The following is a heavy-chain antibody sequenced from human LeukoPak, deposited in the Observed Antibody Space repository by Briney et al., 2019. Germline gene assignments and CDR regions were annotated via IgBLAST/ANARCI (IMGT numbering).Heavy chain of an antibody. V-gene: IGHV3-66*01. CDR1: GFTFSSYN. J-gene: IGHJ3*02. CDR3: ARDISSGYYDAFDI. CDR2: IYSGGST. Sequence: GGSLRLSCAASGFTFSSYNMNWVRQAPGKGLEWVSVIYSGGSTYYADSVKGRFTISRDNSKNTLYLQMNSLRAEDTAVYYCARDISSGYYDAFDIWGQGTMVTVSS. D-gene: IGHD3-22*01.